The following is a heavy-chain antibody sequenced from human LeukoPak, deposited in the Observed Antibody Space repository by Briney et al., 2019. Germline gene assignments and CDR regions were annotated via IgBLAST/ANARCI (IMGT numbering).Heavy chain of an antibody. CDR1: GGSFSGYY. D-gene: IGHD3-16*01. Sequence: PSETLSLTCAIYGGSFSGYYWSWIRQPPGKGLEWIGEINHSGSTKYNPSLMSRLTISVDTSKNEFSLKLSSVTAADTAVYYCARETSQKGAHYMDVWGKGTTVTISS. V-gene: IGHV4-34*01. CDR3: ARETSQKGAHYMDV. J-gene: IGHJ6*03. CDR2: INHSGST.